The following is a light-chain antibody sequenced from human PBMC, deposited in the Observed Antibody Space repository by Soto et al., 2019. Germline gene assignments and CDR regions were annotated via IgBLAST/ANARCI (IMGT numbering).Light chain of an antibody. CDR1: QGISSY. J-gene: IGKJ1*01. Sequence: DIQLTQSPSFLSASVGDRVTITCRASQGISSYLAWYQQRPGKAPKLLMYCASTLQSRVPSRLSRSASATTFTLTINTLQPEDFATNCCQQLNNFPRTFGQGTKVE. CDR2: CAS. V-gene: IGKV1-9*01. CDR3: QQLNNFPRT.